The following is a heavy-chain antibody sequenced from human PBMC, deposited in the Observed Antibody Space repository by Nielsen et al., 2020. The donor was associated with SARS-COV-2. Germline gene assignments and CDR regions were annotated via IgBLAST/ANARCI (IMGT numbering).Heavy chain of an antibody. J-gene: IGHJ3*02. Sequence: SETLSLTCAVSGGSISSSDWWSWVRQPPGEGLEWIGEIYHNGRTNYNPSLKSRVTISVDKSKNQFSLSLNSVTAADTAVYYCARLPIRSTKAFDIWGQGTMVTVSS. CDR1: GGSISSSDW. V-gene: IGHV4-4*02. CDR2: IYHNGRT. D-gene: IGHD2-2*01. CDR3: ARLPIRSTKAFDI.